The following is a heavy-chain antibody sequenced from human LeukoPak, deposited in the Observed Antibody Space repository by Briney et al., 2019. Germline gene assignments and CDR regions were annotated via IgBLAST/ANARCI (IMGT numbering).Heavy chain of an antibody. CDR1: GGSASNGSYY. CDR2: IYYSGST. CDR3: ARVRWLQLPKYFDY. J-gene: IGHJ4*02. V-gene: IGHV4-61*01. Sequence: PSETLSLTCTVSGGSASNGSYYWSWIRQPPGKGLEWIGYIYYSGSTNYNPSLKSRVTISVDTSKNQFSLKLSSVTAADTAVYYCARVRWLQLPKYFDYWGQGTLVTVSS. D-gene: IGHD5-24*01.